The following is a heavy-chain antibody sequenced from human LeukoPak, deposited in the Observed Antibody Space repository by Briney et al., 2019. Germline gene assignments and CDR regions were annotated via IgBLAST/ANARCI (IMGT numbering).Heavy chain of an antibody. D-gene: IGHD4-11*01. CDR2: IYYSGST. J-gene: IGHJ4*02. CDR1: GGSISSSSYY. Sequence: PSETLSLTCTVSGGSISSSSYYWGWIRQPPGKGLEWIGSIYYSGSTYYNPPLKSRVTISVDTSKNQFSLKLSSVTAADTAVYYCARVGNYEVYWGQGTLVTVSS. V-gene: IGHV4-39*07. CDR3: ARVGNYEVY.